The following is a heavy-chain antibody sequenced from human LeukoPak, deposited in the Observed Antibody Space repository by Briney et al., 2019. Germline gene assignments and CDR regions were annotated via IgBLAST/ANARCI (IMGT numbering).Heavy chain of an antibody. V-gene: IGHV4-30-2*01. Sequence: MTSQTLSLTCTVSGGSISSGGYYWSWIRQPPGKGLEWIGYIYHSGSTYYNPSLKSRVTMSVDTSKNQFSLKLSSVTAADTAVYYCARLRAGYQLLDAFDIWGQGTMVTVSS. CDR3: ARLRAGYQLLDAFDI. CDR2: IYHSGST. D-gene: IGHD2-2*01. J-gene: IGHJ3*02. CDR1: GGSISSGGYY.